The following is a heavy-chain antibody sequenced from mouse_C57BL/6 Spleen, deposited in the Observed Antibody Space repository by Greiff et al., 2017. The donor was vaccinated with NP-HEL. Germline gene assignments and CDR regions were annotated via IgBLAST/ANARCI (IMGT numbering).Heavy chain of an antibody. CDR2: IYPRDGST. J-gene: IGHJ4*01. Sequence: VQLQQSGPELVKPGASVKLSCKASGYTFTSYDINWVKQRPGQGLEWIGWIYPRDGSTKYNEKFKGKATLTVDTSSSTAYMELHSLTSEDSAVYVYAREGAPYAMDYWGQGTSVTVSS. CDR1: GYTFTSYD. V-gene: IGHV1-85*01. CDR3: AREGAPYAMDY.